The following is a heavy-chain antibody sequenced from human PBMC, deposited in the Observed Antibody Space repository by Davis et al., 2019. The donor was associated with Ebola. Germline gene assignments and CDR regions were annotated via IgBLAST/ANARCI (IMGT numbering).Heavy chain of an antibody. Sequence: PSETLSLTCTVSGGSISSYYWSWIRQPPGKGLEWIGYIHYSGNTDYNPSLKSRVTISVDTTKNQFSLKLSSVTAADTALYFCARSSSPYNWFDPWGQGTLVTVSS. J-gene: IGHJ5*02. D-gene: IGHD6-13*01. CDR1: GGSISSYY. CDR3: ARSSSPYNWFDP. CDR2: IHYSGNT. V-gene: IGHV4-59*01.